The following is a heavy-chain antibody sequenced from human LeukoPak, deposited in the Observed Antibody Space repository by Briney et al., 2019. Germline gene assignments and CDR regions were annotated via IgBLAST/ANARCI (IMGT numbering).Heavy chain of an antibody. CDR3: AREVEYSGANYFDR. D-gene: IGHD1-26*01. J-gene: IGHJ4*02. Sequence: PGGSLRLSCAVSGFTFSNYWMSWVRQAPGKGLEWVANIKRDGSEIYYVDSVKGRFTISRDDAKNSLYLQMNSLSAEDTAVYYCAREVEYSGANYFDRWGQGTRVTVSS. V-gene: IGHV3-7*01. CDR1: GFTFSNYW. CDR2: IKRDGSEI.